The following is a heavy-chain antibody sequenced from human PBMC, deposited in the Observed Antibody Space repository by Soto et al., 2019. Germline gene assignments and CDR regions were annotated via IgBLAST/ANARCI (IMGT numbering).Heavy chain of an antibody. V-gene: IGHV3-23*01. CDR3: AKGLAVTTGFDP. CDR2: INGGGVDT. CDR1: GFTFNSYA. J-gene: IGHJ5*02. Sequence: VQLLESGGGLVEPGGSLRLSCAASGFTFNSYAMTWVRQAPGQGLEWVSGINGGGVDTYYADSVKGRFTISRDNSKNTLYLQMNSLRGEDTAVYYCAKGLAVTTGFDPWGQGTLVTVSS. D-gene: IGHD4-17*01.